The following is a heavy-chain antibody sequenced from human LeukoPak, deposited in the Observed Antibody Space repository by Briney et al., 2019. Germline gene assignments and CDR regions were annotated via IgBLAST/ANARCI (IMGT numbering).Heavy chain of an antibody. CDR2: INPNSGGT. J-gene: IGHJ3*02. CDR3: ARDGLQDAFDI. Sequence: ASVKVSCKGSGYTFTGYYVHWVRQAPGQGLEWMGWINPNSGGTNYAQKFQGRVTMTRDTSISTVYMEMSRLRSDDTAVYFCARDGLQDAFDIWGQGTMVTVSS. CDR1: GYTFTGYY. D-gene: IGHD3/OR15-3a*01. V-gene: IGHV1-2*02.